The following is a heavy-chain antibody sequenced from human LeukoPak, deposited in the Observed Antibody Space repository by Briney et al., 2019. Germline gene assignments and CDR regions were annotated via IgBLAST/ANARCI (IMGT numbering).Heavy chain of an antibody. J-gene: IGHJ6*03. CDR3: ARVAQQQLVHTSRYYYYYYMDV. D-gene: IGHD6-13*01. CDR2: INPSGGST. Sequence: ASVKVSCKASGYTFTSYYMHWVRQAPGQGLEWMGIINPSGGSTRYAQNFQGRVTMTRDMSTTTVYMELSSLRSEDTAVYYCARVAQQQLVHTSRYYYYYYMDVWGKGTTVTVSS. CDR1: GYTFTSYY. V-gene: IGHV1-46*01.